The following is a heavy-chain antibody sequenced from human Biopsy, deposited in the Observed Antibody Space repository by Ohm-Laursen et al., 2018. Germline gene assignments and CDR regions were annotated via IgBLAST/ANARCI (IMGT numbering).Heavy chain of an antibody. CDR2: IYSGGNT. CDR1: GYSIIPSGPEN. Sequence: SDTLSLTCTLSGYSIIPSGPENWSWIRQPPGQGLQYIGFIYSGGNTNYNPSLRSRVTISVDTSKNQFSLKLNSVTAADTAVYYCARGSNWNDWSFDYWGQGTVVTVPS. D-gene: IGHD1-20*01. CDR3: ARGSNWNDWSFDY. V-gene: IGHV4-61*01. J-gene: IGHJ4*02.